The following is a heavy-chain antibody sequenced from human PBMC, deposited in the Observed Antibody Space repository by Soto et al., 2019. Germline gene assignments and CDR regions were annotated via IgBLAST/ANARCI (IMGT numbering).Heavy chain of an antibody. V-gene: IGHV3-23*01. CDR1: GFSLGTHA. CDR3: VRSQPATVFGVVLYSFEY. Sequence: PGGSLRLSCAASGFSLGTHAMHWVRQAPGKGLVWVSTLNANGDNSDYAGSVEGRFAISRDTSKNILHLQMNSLRVEDTAVYYCVRSQPATVFGVVLYSFEYWGQGTLVTVSS. CDR2: LNANGDNS. D-gene: IGHD3-3*01. J-gene: IGHJ4*02.